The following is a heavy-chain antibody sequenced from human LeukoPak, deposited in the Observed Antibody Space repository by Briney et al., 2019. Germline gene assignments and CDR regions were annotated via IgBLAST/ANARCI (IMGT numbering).Heavy chain of an antibody. CDR2: IHYSGST. J-gene: IGHJ4*02. D-gene: IGHD3-9*01. CDR1: GSSISSGGYY. CDR3: ASAYYDILTGYSYYFDY. Sequence: SQTLSLTCTVSGSSISSGGYYWSWIRQHPGKGLEWIGYIHYSGSTYYNPSLKSRVTISVDTSKNQFSLKLSSVTAADTAVYYCASAYYDILTGYSYYFDYWGQGTLVTVSS. V-gene: IGHV4-31*03.